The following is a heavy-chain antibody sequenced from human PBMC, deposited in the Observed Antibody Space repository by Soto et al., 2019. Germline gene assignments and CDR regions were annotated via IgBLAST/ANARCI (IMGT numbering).Heavy chain of an antibody. CDR1: GYTFTDYA. D-gene: IGHD3-16*02. CDR3: ARSAVSPFGGLIGPFDY. CDR2: INAGNGNT. J-gene: IGHJ4*02. Sequence: QVQLVQSGAEEKTPGASVKVSCKASGYTFTDYAIHWVRQAPGQRLEWMGWINAGNGNTKSSQKFQGRVTITRDTSASTAYRELSSLSSEDTAVYYWARSAVSPFGGLIGPFDYGGQGTLVPVSS. V-gene: IGHV1-3*05.